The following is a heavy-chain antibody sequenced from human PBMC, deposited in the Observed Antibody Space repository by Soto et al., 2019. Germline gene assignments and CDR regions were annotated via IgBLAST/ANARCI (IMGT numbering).Heavy chain of an antibody. Sequence: QVQLVQSGAEVKKHGASVKVSCKASGYTFTSYGTSWERQAPGQGLEWMGWISAYNGNTNYAQKLQGRVTMATDTSTSTAYMEVRSVRSDATAVYYCVRCNWAVDYWGQGTLVTVSS. CDR1: GYTFTSYG. J-gene: IGHJ4*02. V-gene: IGHV1-18*01. CDR3: VRCNWAVDY. CDR2: ISAYNGNT. D-gene: IGHD1-1*01.